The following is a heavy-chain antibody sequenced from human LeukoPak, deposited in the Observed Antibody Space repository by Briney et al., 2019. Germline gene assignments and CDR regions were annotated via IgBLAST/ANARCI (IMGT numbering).Heavy chain of an antibody. J-gene: IGHJ4*02. V-gene: IGHV3-48*03. CDR3: ARTLRDFVVVVATTPRLGAEGSFDS. CDR2: ISSSGSIT. D-gene: IGHD2-15*01. Sequence: GGSLRLSCAASGFIFSSYEMKWVRQAPGKGLEGVSYISSSGSITYYADSVKGRFTISRDNAANTLYLQMNSLSDEDTAVYYCARTLRDFVVVVATTPRLGAEGSFDSWGQGTLVTVSS. CDR1: GFIFSSYE.